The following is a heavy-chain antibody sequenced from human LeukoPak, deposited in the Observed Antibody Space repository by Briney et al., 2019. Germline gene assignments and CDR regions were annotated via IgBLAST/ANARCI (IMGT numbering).Heavy chain of an antibody. D-gene: IGHD2-2*01. J-gene: IGHJ4*02. CDR3: AKDHDIVVVPAFDY. CDR1: GFTLSSYG. Sequence: PGGSLRLSCAASGFTLSSYGMHWVRQAPGKGLEWVAVISYDGSNKYYADSVKGRFTISRDNSKNTLYLQMNSLRAEDTAVYYCAKDHDIVVVPAFDYWGQGTLVTVSS. CDR2: ISYDGSNK. V-gene: IGHV3-30*18.